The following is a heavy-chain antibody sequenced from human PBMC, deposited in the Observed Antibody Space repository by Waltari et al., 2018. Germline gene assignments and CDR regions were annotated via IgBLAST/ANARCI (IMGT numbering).Heavy chain of an antibody. J-gene: IGHJ4*02. Sequence: EVQLVQSGAEVKKPGATVKISCKASGYTFTDYYMHWVQQAPGKGLEWMGRGDPADGETRYAEKFQGRVTITADTSTDTAYRELSSLRSEDTAVYYCATLRHSGYDYGPSYYFDYWGQGSLVTVSS. V-gene: IGHV1-69-2*01. CDR3: ATLRHSGYDYGPSYYFDY. D-gene: IGHD5-12*01. CDR2: GDPADGET. CDR1: GYTFTDYY.